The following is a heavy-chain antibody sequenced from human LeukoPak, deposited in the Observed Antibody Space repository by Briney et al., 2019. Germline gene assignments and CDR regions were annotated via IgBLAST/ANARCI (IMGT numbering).Heavy chain of an antibody. Sequence: GGSLRLSCAASGFTFSSYAMSWVRQAPGKGLEWVSAISGSGGSTYYADSVKGRFTISRDNSKNTLYLQMNRLRAEDTAVYYCAKARTPYCSGGSCYFYWGQGTLVTLSS. J-gene: IGHJ4*02. V-gene: IGHV3-23*01. CDR3: AKARTPYCSGGSCYFY. CDR2: ISGSGGST. CDR1: GFTFSSYA. D-gene: IGHD2-15*01.